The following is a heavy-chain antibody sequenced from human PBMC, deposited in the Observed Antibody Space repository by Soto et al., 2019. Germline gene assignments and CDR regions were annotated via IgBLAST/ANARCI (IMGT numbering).Heavy chain of an antibody. V-gene: IGHV1-58*01. J-gene: IGHJ4*02. CDR1: GFMFTSSA. Sequence: AASVKVSCNTSGFMFTSSAVQWVRQARGQRLEWIGWLVVGSGNTHYAQNFKERVTLTRDMSTGTAYMELTSLSSKDTAVYYCAAVPVLRFFNWFPDYFDYWGQGTLPTVSS. D-gene: IGHD3-9*01. CDR2: LVVGSGNT. CDR3: AAVPVLRFFNWFPDYFDY.